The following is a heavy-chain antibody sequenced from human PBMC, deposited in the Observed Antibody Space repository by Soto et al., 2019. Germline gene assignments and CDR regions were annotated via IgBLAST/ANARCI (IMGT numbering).Heavy chain of an antibody. V-gene: IGHV2-5*02. CDR2: IYWDDDY. CDR3: ARRSTYSRSWSSGCFDS. Sequence: SGFSLSSDGVGVGWLRQPPGKALEWLAFIYWDDDYRYSPSLQSRLNITKDSSNNQVLLIVTNVDPVDSATYFCARRSTYSRSWSSGCFDSWGHGILVTVSS. J-gene: IGHJ4*03. D-gene: IGHD3-3*01. CDR1: GFSLSSDGVG.